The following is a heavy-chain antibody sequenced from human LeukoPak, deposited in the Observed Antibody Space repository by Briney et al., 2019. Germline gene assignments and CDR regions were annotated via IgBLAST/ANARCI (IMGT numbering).Heavy chain of an antibody. V-gene: IGHV1-8*01. D-gene: IGHD3-10*01. J-gene: IGHJ4*02. CDR3: ATGRWGYGSGSSDY. CDR1: GYTFTSYD. CDR2: MNPNSGNT. Sequence: ASVKVSCKASGYTFTSYDINWVRQATGQGLEWMGWMNPNSGNTGYAQKFQGRVTMTEDTSTDTAFMDLSSLRSEDTAVYYCATGRWGYGSGSSDYWGQGTLVTVSS.